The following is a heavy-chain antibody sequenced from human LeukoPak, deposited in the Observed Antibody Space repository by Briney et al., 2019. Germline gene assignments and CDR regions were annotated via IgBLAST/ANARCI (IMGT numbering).Heavy chain of an antibody. Sequence: GGSLRLSCAASGFTFSSYAMSWVRQAPGKGLEWVSYISSTTRTIYYADSVKGRFTISRDNAKNSLYLQMNSLRAEDTAVYYCARFYYNSGSSPYFDYWGQGTLVTVSS. CDR2: ISSTTRTI. J-gene: IGHJ4*02. V-gene: IGHV3-48*04. CDR1: GFTFSSYA. D-gene: IGHD3-10*01. CDR3: ARFYYNSGSSPYFDY.